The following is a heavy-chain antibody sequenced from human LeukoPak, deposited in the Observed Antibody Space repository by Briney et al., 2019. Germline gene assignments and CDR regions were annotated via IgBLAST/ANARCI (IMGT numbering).Heavy chain of an antibody. J-gene: IGHJ4*02. CDR3: ARYSIRYYFDY. D-gene: IGHD4-11*01. V-gene: IGHV4-59*12. CDR2: IYYSGST. CDR1: GGSISSYY. Sequence: PSETLSLTCTVSGGSISSYYWSWIRQPPGKGLEWIGYIYYSGSTYSNPSLKSRVTISVDTSKNQFSLKLSSVTAADTAVYYCARYSIRYYFDYWGQGTLVTVSS.